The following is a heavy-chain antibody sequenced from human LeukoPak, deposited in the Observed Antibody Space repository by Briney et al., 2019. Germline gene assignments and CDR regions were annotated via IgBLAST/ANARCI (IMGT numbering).Heavy chain of an antibody. CDR3: ARGFQQLASL. D-gene: IGHD6-13*01. V-gene: IGHV4-59*01. CDR1: GGSISSYY. J-gene: IGHJ4*02. Sequence: SETLSLTCTVSGGSISSYYWSWIRQPPGKGLEWFGYIYYSGSTNYNPSLKSRVTISVDTSKDHFSLKLSSVTAADTAVYYCARGFQQLASLWGQGTLVTVSS. CDR2: IYYSGST.